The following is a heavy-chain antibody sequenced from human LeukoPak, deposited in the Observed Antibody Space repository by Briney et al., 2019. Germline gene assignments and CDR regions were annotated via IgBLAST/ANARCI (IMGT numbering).Heavy chain of an antibody. J-gene: IGHJ4*02. V-gene: IGHV4-4*07. Sequence: PSETLSLTCTVPGGSISSYYRSWIRQPAGKGLEWIGRIYTSGSTNYNPSLKSRVTMSVDTSKNQFSLKLSSVTAADTAVYYCARERDGEDYYDSSGYYYGFDYWGQGTLVTVSS. CDR2: IYTSGST. CDR3: ARERDGEDYYDSSGYYYGFDY. CDR1: GGSISSYY. D-gene: IGHD3-22*01.